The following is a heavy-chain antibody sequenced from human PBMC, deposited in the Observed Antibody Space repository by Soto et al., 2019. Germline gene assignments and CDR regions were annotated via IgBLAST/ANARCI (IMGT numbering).Heavy chain of an antibody. D-gene: IGHD5-12*01. J-gene: IGHJ4*02. CDR1: GFSFASFA. V-gene: IGHV3-23*01. CDR2: IVGSDAKT. Sequence: LRLSCTTCGFSFASFALTWVRQAPWQGLEWVATIVGSDAKTHYADSVKGRFSISRDTSRNTVYLQMNNLRADDTAIYYCAKWTYLDFWGQGTRVTVSS. CDR3: AKWTYLDF.